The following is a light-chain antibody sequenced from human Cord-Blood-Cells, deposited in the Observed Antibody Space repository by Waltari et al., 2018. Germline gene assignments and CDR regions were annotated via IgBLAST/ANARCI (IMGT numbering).Light chain of an antibody. CDR1: SRDVGGYNY. CDR2: GVS. CDR3: SSYTSSSTWV. V-gene: IGLV2-14*01. Sequence: QSALTQPASVSGSPGQSITISCTGTSRDVGGYNYVSLYQQHPGKAPKLMIYGVSKRPSGVSNRFSGSKSGNTASLTISGLQAEDEADYYCSSYTSSSTWVFGGGTKLTVL. J-gene: IGLJ3*02.